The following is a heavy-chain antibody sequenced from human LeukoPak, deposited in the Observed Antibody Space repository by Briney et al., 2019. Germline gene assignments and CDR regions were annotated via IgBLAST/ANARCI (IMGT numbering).Heavy chain of an antibody. Sequence: GGSLRLSCAASGFTFSSYGMHWVRQAPGKGLEWVAVISYDGSNKYYTDSVKGRFTISRDNSKNTLYLQLNSLKPEDTAVYYCAKDTRCSGDCYSVGNYWGQGTLVTVSS. CDR1: GFTFSSYG. CDR3: AKDTRCSGDCYSVGNY. CDR2: ISYDGSNK. J-gene: IGHJ4*02. V-gene: IGHV3-30*18. D-gene: IGHD2-21*02.